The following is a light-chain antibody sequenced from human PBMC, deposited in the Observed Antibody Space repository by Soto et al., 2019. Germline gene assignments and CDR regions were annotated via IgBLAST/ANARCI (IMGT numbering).Light chain of an antibody. V-gene: IGKV1-9*01. CDR2: AAS. CDR1: QGISSY. J-gene: IGKJ5*01. Sequence: DIQLTQSPSFLSASVRDRVTITCRASQGISSYLAWYQQKPGKAPKLLIYAASTLQSGVPSRFSGSGSGTEFTLTISSLQPEDFASYYCQKLDTYPLTFGQGTRLEIK. CDR3: QKLDTYPLT.